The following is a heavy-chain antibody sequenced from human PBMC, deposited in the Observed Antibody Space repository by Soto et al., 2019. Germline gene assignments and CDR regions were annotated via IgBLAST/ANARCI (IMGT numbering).Heavy chain of an antibody. V-gene: IGHV3-21*01. J-gene: IGHJ4*02. D-gene: IGHD2-15*01. CDR2: ISSSSSYI. CDR1: GFTFSSYS. Sequence: GGSLRLSCAASGFTFSSYSMNWVRQAPGKGLEWVSSISSSSSYIYYADSVKGRFTISRDNAKNSLYLQMNSLRAEDTAVYYCASDRPGYCSGGSCYPHFDYWGQGTLVTVSS. CDR3: ASDRPGYCSGGSCYPHFDY.